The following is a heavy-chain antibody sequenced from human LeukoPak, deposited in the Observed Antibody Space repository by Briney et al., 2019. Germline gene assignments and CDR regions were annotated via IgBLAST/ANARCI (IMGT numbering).Heavy chain of an antibody. J-gene: IGHJ4*02. D-gene: IGHD5-12*01. V-gene: IGHV3-23*01. Sequence: PGGSLRLSCAASGFTLSNYAMSWVRQAPGKGLQWVSGISSSGGSTYQVDSVKGRFTISRDNSKNTLYLQMNSLRAEDTAVYYCARGPSGYHNTGGQGTLVTVSS. CDR1: GFTLSNYA. CDR3: ARGPSGYHNT. CDR2: ISSSGGST.